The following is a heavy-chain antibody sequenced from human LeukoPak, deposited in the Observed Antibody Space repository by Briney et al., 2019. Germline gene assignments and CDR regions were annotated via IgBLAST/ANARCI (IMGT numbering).Heavy chain of an antibody. J-gene: IGHJ3*02. Sequence: EASVKVSCKPSGYTFNTYGINWVRQATGQGLEWMGLMNPNSGNTGYAQKFQGRVTMTRNTSISTAYMELSSLRSEDTAVYYCARAGGSGQGESFDIWGQGTMVTVSS. D-gene: IGHD6-19*01. V-gene: IGHV1-8*02. CDR2: MNPNSGNT. CDR1: GYTFNTYG. CDR3: ARAGGSGQGESFDI.